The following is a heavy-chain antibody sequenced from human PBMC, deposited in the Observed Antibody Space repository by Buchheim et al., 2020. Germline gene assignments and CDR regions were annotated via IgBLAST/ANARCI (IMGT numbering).Heavy chain of an antibody. Sequence: EVQLLESGGGLVQPGGSLRLSCAASGFTFSSYAMSWVRQAPGKGLEWVSAISGSGGSTYYADSVKGRFTISRDNSKNTLYPKMNSLRAEDTAVYYCAKGLGDIVVVPAAMPSYWGQGTL. CDR1: GFTFSSYA. CDR3: AKGLGDIVVVPAAMPSY. V-gene: IGHV3-23*01. J-gene: IGHJ4*02. D-gene: IGHD2-2*01. CDR2: ISGSGGST.